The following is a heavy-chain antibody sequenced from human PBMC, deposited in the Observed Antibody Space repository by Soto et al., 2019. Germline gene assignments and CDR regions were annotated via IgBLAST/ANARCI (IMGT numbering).Heavy chain of an antibody. CDR1: GFSLSTHGMG. CDR3: ARLTRGVYDLDRLWEKFDY. CDR2: IYWDDDK. J-gene: IGHJ4*02. D-gene: IGHD5-12*01. V-gene: IGHV2-5*02. Sequence: QITVKESGLTLVKPTETLTLTCTYSGFSLSTHGMGVGWIRQPPGKALEWLALIYWDDDKRYSPSLRSRLTITMDTATNQVALKMTNMDPVDTATYYCARLTRGVYDLDRLWEKFDYWGQGILVTVSS.